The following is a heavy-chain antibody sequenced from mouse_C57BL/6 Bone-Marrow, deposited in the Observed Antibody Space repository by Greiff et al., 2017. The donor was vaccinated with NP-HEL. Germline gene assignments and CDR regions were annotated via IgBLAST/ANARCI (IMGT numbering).Heavy chain of an antibody. J-gene: IGHJ3*01. V-gene: IGHV3-1*01. Sequence: ESGPGMVKPSQSLSLTCTVTGYSITSGYDWHWIRHFPGNKLEWMGYISYSGSTNYNPSLKSRISITHDTSKNQFFLKLNSVTTEDTATYYCARAGIDSSGYAFAYWGQGTLVTVSA. D-gene: IGHD3-2*02. CDR2: ISYSGST. CDR1: GYSITSGYD. CDR3: ARAGIDSSGYAFAY.